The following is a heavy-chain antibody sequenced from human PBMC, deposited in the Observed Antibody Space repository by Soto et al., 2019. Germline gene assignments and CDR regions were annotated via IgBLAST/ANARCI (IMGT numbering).Heavy chain of an antibody. V-gene: IGHV3-21*01. Sequence: GGSLRLSCAASGFTFSSYSMNWVRQAPGKGLEWVSSISSSSSYIYYADSVKGRFTTSRDNAKNSLYLQMNSLRAEDTAVYYCARDLASPLPYYYDSSGYYYDCWGQGTLVTVSS. J-gene: IGHJ4*02. CDR1: GFTFSSYS. CDR2: ISSSSSYI. D-gene: IGHD3-22*01. CDR3: ARDLASPLPYYYDSSGYYYDC.